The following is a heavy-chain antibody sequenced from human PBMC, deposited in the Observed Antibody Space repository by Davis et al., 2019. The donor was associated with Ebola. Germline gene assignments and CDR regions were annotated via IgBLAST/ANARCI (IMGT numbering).Heavy chain of an antibody. V-gene: IGHV3-48*03. CDR1: GFTFSSYK. D-gene: IGHD6-13*01. J-gene: IGHJ6*02. Sequence: GGSLRLSCAASGFTFSSYKMNWVRQAPGKGLEWVSYISSSGSTIYYADSVKGRFTISRDNAKNSLYLQMNSLRAEDTAVYYCARDLYEQHLKLNYYGMDVWGQGTTVTVSS. CDR3: ARDLYEQHLKLNYYGMDV. CDR2: ISSSGSTI.